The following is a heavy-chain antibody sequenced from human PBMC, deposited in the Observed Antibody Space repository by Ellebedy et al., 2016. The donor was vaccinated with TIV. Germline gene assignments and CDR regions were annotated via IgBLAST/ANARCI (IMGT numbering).Heavy chain of an antibody. CDR3: ASDDSGRDY. V-gene: IGHV3-30-3*01. D-gene: IGHD1-26*01. CDR1: GFTFSSYA. CDR2: ISYDGSNK. J-gene: IGHJ4*02. Sequence: GESLKISXAASGFTFSSYAMHWVRQAPGKGLEWVAVISYDGSNKYYADSVKGRFTISRDNSKNTLYLQMNSLRAEDTAVYYCASDDSGRDYWGKGTLVTVSS.